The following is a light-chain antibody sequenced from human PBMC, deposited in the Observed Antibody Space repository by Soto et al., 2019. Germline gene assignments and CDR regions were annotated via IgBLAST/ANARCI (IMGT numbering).Light chain of an antibody. V-gene: IGKV3D-20*02. J-gene: IGKJ1*01. CDR1: QSVSSNF. CDR2: GAS. CDR3: QQSSIWPWT. Sequence: EIVLTQSPGTLSLSPGERATLSCRASQSVSSNFLAWYQQKPGQAPSLLMYGASSRATGIPDRFSGSGSGTDFTLTISRLEPEDFPVYYCQQSSIWPWTLGQGTKVDIK.